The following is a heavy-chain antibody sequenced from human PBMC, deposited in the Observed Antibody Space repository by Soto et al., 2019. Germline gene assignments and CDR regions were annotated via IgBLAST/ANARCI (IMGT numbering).Heavy chain of an antibody. CDR2: IIPIFDTS. Sequence: QVQLMQSGAEVKKPGSSVKVSCKASGGTFNTYTISWVRQAPGQGLEWMGGIIPIFDTSDYAQKFQGRVTITADESTSTAYMTLSSLRSEDTAVHYCASSWRYDSRGYYFFDYWGQGTLVTVSS. J-gene: IGHJ4*02. CDR3: ASSWRYDSRGYYFFDY. V-gene: IGHV1-69*01. CDR1: GGTFNTYT. D-gene: IGHD3-22*01.